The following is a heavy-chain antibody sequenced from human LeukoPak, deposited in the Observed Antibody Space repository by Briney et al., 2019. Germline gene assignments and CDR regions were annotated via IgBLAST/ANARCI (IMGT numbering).Heavy chain of an antibody. D-gene: IGHD1-26*01. CDR2: IYYNENT. CDR1: DDSISNFY. J-gene: IGHJ4*02. V-gene: IGHV4-59*01. CDR3: ARRKSGSYGFDY. Sequence: SETLSLTCTVSDDSISNFYWSWLRQPPGKGLEWIGYIYYNENTKYNPSLKSRVTISINRSKNQFSLKLSSVTAADTAVYYCARRKSGSYGFDYWGQGTLVTVSS.